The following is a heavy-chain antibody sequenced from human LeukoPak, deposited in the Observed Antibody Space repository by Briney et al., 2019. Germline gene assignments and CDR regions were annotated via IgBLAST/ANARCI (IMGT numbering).Heavy chain of an antibody. CDR3: ARAGLRGDFDY. J-gene: IGHJ4*02. D-gene: IGHD3-16*01. Sequence: SETLSLTCAVSGGSISSGGYSWSWIRQPPGKGLEWIGYIYHSGSTSYNPSLKSRVTISIDRSNNQFSLQLNSVPAADTAVYYCARAGLRGDFDYWGQGTLVTVSS. CDR1: GGSISSGGYS. V-gene: IGHV4-30-2*01. CDR2: IYHSGST.